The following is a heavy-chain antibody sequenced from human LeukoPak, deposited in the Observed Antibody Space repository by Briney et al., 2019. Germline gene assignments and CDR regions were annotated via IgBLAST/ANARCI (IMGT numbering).Heavy chain of an antibody. CDR2: IYTSGST. CDR1: GGSISSYY. Sequence: SETLSLTCTVSGGSISSYYWSWIRQPAGKGLEWIGRIYTSGSTNYNPSLKSRVTMSVDTSKNQFSLKLSSVTAADTAVYYCARLYGSGSSGYYYYYYMDVWGKGTTVTVSS. J-gene: IGHJ6*03. V-gene: IGHV4-4*07. CDR3: ARLYGSGSSGYYYYYYMDV. D-gene: IGHD3-10*01.